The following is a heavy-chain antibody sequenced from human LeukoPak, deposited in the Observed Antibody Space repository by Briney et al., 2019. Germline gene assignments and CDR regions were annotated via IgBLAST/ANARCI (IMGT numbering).Heavy chain of an antibody. CDR2: ISGSGGYT. V-gene: IGHV3-23*01. Sequence: GGSLRLSCAASGFTFNTYAMSWVRQAPGKGLEWVSAISGSGGYTYFADSVKGRFTISRDNSKNTLYLQMNSLRAEDTAIYYCAKLLASGSSSYYYYGMDVWGQGTTVTVSS. CDR3: AKLLASGSSSYYYYGMDV. J-gene: IGHJ6*02. D-gene: IGHD3-10*01. CDR1: GFTFNTYA.